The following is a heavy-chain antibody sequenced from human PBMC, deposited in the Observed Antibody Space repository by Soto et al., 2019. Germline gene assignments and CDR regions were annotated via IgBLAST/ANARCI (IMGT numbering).Heavy chain of an antibody. CDR3: ARDRRGYGDYVSS. V-gene: IGHV4-31*03. D-gene: IGHD4-17*01. CDR1: GGSVNNNAYS. CDR2: ISSSGRA. Sequence: TSETLSLTCTVSGGSVNNNAYSWTWIRQHPGKGPECIGHISSSGRASYSPSLKSRVAISLDASKNQFSLKLSSVTAADTAVYYCARDRRGYGDYVSSWSQGTLVTVSS. J-gene: IGHJ4*02.